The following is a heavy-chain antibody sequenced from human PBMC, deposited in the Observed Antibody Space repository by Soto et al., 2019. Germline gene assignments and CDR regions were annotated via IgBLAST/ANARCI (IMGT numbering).Heavy chain of an antibody. CDR2: ISSSSITI. J-gene: IGHJ4*02. CDR3: ARSPYYYDSSNYYGY. CDR1: GFTFSSYG. V-gene: IGHV3-48*02. D-gene: IGHD3-22*01. Sequence: EVQLVESGGGLVQPGGSLRLSCAASGFTFSSYGMNWVRQAPGKGLEWVSYISSSSITIYYADSVKGRFTIFRDNAKNSLYLQLNSLRDEDTAVYYFARSPYYYDSSNYYGYWGQGTLVTVSS.